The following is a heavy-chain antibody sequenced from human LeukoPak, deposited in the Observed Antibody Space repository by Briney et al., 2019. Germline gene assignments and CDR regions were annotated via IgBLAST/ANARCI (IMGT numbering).Heavy chain of an antibody. CDR1: GYTFTSYA. CDR3: ARGPGAVAGTWDYYMDV. Sequence: GASVKVSCKASGYTFTSYAMHWVRQAPGQRLEWMGWINAGNGNTKYSQEFQGRVTITRDTSASTAYMELSSLRSEDMAVYYCARGPGAVAGTWDYYMDVWGKGTTVTVSS. D-gene: IGHD6-19*01. V-gene: IGHV1-3*03. CDR2: INAGNGNT. J-gene: IGHJ6*03.